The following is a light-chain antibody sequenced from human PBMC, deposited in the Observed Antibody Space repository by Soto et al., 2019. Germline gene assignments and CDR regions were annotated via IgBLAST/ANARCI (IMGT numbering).Light chain of an antibody. CDR1: QSISTW. CDR3: QQYNSFWT. V-gene: IGKV1-5*01. Sequence: DIQMTQSPSTLSASVGDRVTITCRASQSISTWLAWYQQKPGKAPKLLIYDAFYLERGVPSRFSGSGSGTEFTLISSSLQPDDLATYYCQQYNSFWTFGQGTKVEI. J-gene: IGKJ1*01. CDR2: DAF.